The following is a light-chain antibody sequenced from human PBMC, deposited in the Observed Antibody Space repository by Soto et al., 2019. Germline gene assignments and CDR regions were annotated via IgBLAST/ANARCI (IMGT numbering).Light chain of an antibody. V-gene: IGLV2-14*01. CDR3: NSFRVSHLYV. Sequence: SVLSQPASVSGSPGQTITISCTGTSTDVGGYNAVSWYQHHPGKAPKLIIYEVTHRPSGVSDRFSASKPGNTACLTISGLQAEDEADYYCNSFRVSHLYVFGTGTKVTVL. CDR1: STDVGGYNA. CDR2: EVT. J-gene: IGLJ1*01.